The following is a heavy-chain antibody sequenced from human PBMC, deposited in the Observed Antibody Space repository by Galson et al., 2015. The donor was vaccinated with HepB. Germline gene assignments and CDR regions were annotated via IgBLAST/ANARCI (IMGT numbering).Heavy chain of an antibody. J-gene: IGHJ5*02. CDR3: ARVAVKGFGELLGRWFDP. CDR1: GGTFSSYA. D-gene: IGHD3-10*01. V-gene: IGHV1-69*13. Sequence: SVKVSCKASGGTFSSYAISWVRQAPGQGLEWMGGIIPIFGIANYAQKFQGRVTITADESASTAYMELSSLRSEDTAVYYCARVAVKGFGELLGRWFDPWGQGTLVTVSS. CDR2: IIPIFGIA.